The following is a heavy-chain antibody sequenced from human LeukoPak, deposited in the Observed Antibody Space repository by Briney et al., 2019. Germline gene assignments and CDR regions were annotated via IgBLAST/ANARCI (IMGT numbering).Heavy chain of an antibody. Sequence: GESLKISCKASGYSFTGYWIGWVRQMPGKGLEWMGIIYPGDSDTRYSPSFQGQVTISADKSISTAYLQWSSLKASDTAMYYRARFQRVEGSDSWGQGTLVTVSS. CDR3: ARFQRVEGSDS. D-gene: IGHD3-10*01. V-gene: IGHV5-51*01. CDR2: IYPGDSDT. J-gene: IGHJ4*02. CDR1: GYSFTGYW.